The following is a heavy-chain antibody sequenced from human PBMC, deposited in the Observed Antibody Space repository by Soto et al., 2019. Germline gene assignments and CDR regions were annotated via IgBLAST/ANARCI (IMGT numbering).Heavy chain of an antibody. J-gene: IGHJ4*02. D-gene: IGHD3-10*01. Sequence: QVQLVQSGAEVKRPGSSVKVSCKASGDTFNFDSINWVRQAPALGLEWVGRVNPIVCMSNYAQRFQGRVTRTEDKSRRTAYMQLSGLRSADTAIYSCATSYGSGYRAFDYWSQGALVTVSS. V-gene: IGHV1-69*04. CDR2: VNPIVCMS. CDR3: ATSYGSGYRAFDY. CDR1: GDTFNFDS.